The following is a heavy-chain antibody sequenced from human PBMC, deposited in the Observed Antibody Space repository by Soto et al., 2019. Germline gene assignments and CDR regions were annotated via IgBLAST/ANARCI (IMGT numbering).Heavy chain of an antibody. CDR1: GDSVSSHGAA. CDR2: TYYRAKWYN. D-gene: IGHD3-10*01. J-gene: IGHJ5*02. Sequence: QVQLQQSGPGLVKPSQTLSLTCAISGDSVSSHGAAWTWIRQSPSRGLEWLGRTYYRAKWYNNSAPSVKTRITMIADTSKYQVSLPLNSVTPEDTAVYYCARVREHWDGAGEFYCVDPWGEGTLVAVSS. V-gene: IGHV6-1*01. CDR3: ARVREHWDGAGEFYCVDP.